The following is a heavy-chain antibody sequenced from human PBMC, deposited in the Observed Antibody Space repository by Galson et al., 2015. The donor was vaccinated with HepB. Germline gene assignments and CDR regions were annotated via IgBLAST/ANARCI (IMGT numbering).Heavy chain of an antibody. D-gene: IGHD3-22*01. V-gene: IGHV3-30-3*01. CDR1: GFSFSSYS. J-gene: IGHJ4*02. CDR3: ARAAYYDDTYGFYSLDY. CDR2: ISYNRDNK. Sequence: SLRLSCAASGFSFSSYSMHWVRQAPGKGLEWVAIISYNRDNKYYADSVKGRFTISRDNSKSTLYLQMNSLRTEDTAVCYCARAAYYDDTYGFYSLDYWGQGTLVTVSS.